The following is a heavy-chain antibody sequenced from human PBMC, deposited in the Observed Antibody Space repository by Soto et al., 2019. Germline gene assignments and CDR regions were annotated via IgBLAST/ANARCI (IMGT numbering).Heavy chain of an antibody. V-gene: IGHV2-70*04. J-gene: IGHJ4*02. CDR2: IDWDDDK. CDR1: GFSLSTSGMR. CDR3: ARMFHCSGGTCTFDY. D-gene: IGHD2-15*01. Sequence: SGPTLVNPTQTLTLTCTFSGFSLSTSGMRVSWIRQPPGKALEWLARIDWDDDKFYNASLKTRLTISKDSSKNQVVLTMTNMDPVDTATYYCARMFHCSGGTCTFDYWGQGALVTVSS.